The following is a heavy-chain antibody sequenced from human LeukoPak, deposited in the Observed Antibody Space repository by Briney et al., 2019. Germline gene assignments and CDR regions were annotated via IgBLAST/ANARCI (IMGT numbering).Heavy chain of an antibody. CDR1: GGSISSSSYY. D-gene: IGHD6-13*01. Sequence: SETLSLTCTVSGGSISSSSYYWGWIRQPPGKGLEWIGSIYYSGSTYYNPSLKSRVTISVDTSKNQFSLKLSSVTAADTAVYYCARVHSSSWFDAFDIWGQGTMVTVSS. J-gene: IGHJ3*02. CDR3: ARVHSSSWFDAFDI. CDR2: IYYSGST. V-gene: IGHV4-39*07.